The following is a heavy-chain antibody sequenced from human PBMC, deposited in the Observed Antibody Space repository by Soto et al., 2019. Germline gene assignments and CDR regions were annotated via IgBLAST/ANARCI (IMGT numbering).Heavy chain of an antibody. CDR2: VYYSGST. J-gene: IGHJ4*02. CDR1: GDSVSSSSYY. CDR3: ARRGGFCFDC. Sequence: PSETLSLTCTVSGDSVSSSSYYWDWIRQPPGKGLEWIGRVYYSGSTDYNPSLKSRVTISVDTSKSQISLNLTSVTAADTAMYYCARRGGFCFDCWGQGTLVTVSS. D-gene: IGHD5-12*01. V-gene: IGHV4-39*07.